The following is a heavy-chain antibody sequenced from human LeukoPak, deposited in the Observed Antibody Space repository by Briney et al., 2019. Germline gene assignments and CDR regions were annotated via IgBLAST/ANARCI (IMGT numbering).Heavy chain of an antibody. J-gene: IGHJ6*02. Sequence: SETLSLTCTVSGGSISSYYWSWIRQPPGKGLEWIGYIYYSGSTNYNPSLKSRVTISVDTSKNQFSLKLSSVTAADTAVYYCARQVGSGSYYGYHYYGMDVWGQGTTVTVSS. D-gene: IGHD3-10*01. CDR3: ARQVGSGSYYGYHYYGMDV. CDR2: IYYSGST. V-gene: IGHV4-59*08. CDR1: GGSISSYY.